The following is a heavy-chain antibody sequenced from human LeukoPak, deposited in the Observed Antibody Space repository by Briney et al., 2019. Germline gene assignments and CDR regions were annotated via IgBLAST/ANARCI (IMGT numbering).Heavy chain of an antibody. D-gene: IGHD1-26*01. J-gene: IGHJ4*02. Sequence: GGSLRLSCAASGFTFSSYAMSWVRQAPGKGLEWVSPFSGSVDTTYYADSVKGRFTISRDNSKNALYLQMDTLTAEDTAVYYCAKDQGASSYSFDYWGRGTLVTVSS. CDR1: GFTFSSYA. CDR3: AKDQGASSYSFDY. CDR2: FSGSVDTT. V-gene: IGHV3-23*01.